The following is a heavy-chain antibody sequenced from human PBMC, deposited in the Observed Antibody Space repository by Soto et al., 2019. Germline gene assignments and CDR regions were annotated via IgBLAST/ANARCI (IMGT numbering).Heavy chain of an antibody. CDR2: IYLGGSI. D-gene: IGHD6-19*01. V-gene: IGHV3-66*01. CDR1: GFTVRNSY. CDR3: ARDRGAVPGD. Sequence: VQLVESGGGLVQSGGSLRLSCAASGFTVRNSYMSWVRQAPGKGLEWVSVIYLGGSIYYADSVRGRFTISRDNSKNTLYLQMNSLTVEDTAVYYCARDRGAVPGDWGQGTLVTVSS. J-gene: IGHJ4*02.